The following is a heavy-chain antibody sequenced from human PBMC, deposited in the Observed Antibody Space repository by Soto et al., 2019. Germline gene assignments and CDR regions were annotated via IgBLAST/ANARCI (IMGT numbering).Heavy chain of an antibody. CDR2: IYYSGST. D-gene: IGHD4-17*01. Sequence: SETPAVTFSVSGGSISSFYGTWIRPPPGKGLEWIGYIYYSGSTNYNPSLKSRVTISVDTAKNHFSLNVSSATAADTALYFCARKNTVTVSYFDLWGLGILVTVSS. V-gene: IGHV4-59*08. J-gene: IGHJ4*02. CDR1: GGSISSFY. CDR3: ARKNTVTVSYFDL.